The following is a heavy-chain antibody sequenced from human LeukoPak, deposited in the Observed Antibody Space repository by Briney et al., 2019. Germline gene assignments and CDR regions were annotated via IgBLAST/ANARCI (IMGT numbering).Heavy chain of an antibody. D-gene: IGHD3-16*02. V-gene: IGHV4-34*01. Sequence: TPSETLSLTCAVYGGSFSGYYWSWIRQPPGKGLEWIGEINHSGSTNYNPSLKSRVTMSVDTSKNQFSLKLSSVTAADTAVYYCARSNYVRGSYRPRQSDAFDIWGQGTMVTVSS. CDR3: ARSNYVRGSYRPRQSDAFDI. CDR1: GGSFSGYY. J-gene: IGHJ3*02. CDR2: INHSGST.